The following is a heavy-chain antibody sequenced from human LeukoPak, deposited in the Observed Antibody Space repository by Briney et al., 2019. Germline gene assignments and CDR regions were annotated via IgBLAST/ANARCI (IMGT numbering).Heavy chain of an antibody. V-gene: IGHV4-4*02. CDR2: IYNSGNT. CDR1: GFTFSSYSM. Sequence: GSLRLSCAASGFTFSSYSMNWVRQPPGKGLEWIGQIYNSGNTDSNPSLKSRVTISVDKSKNQFSLKLSSVTAADTAVYYCARRQQWLVFSAFDIWGQGTMVTVSS. D-gene: IGHD6-19*01. J-gene: IGHJ3*02. CDR3: ARRQQWLVFSAFDI.